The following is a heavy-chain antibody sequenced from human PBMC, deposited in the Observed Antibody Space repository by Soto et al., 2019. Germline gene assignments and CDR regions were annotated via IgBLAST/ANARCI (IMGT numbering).Heavy chain of an antibody. CDR2: IIPIFGTA. CDR3: AREIFGVIISGGRDAFDI. J-gene: IGHJ3*02. V-gene: IGHV1-69*13. D-gene: IGHD3-3*01. CDR1: GGTFSTYA. Sequence: SVKVSGKASGGTFSTYAISWVRQAPGQGLEWMGGIIPIFGTAKYAPKFQARVTITADESTSTAYMELSSLRSEDTAVYYCAREIFGVIISGGRDAFDIWGQGTMVTVSS.